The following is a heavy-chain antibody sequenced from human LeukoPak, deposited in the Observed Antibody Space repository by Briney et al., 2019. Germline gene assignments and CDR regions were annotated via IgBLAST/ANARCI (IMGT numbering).Heavy chain of an antibody. J-gene: IGHJ4*02. CDR3: SSRLPPDH. V-gene: IGHV3-11*04. CDR1: GFTFSDYY. Sequence: GGSLRLSCAASGFTFSDYYMNWIRQAPGKGLEWVSYIGSSGSNIYYADSVKGRFSISRDDAKNSLYLQMNSLRAEDTAVYYCSSRLPPDHWGQGTLVTVSS. CDR2: IGSSGSNI. D-gene: IGHD4-11*01.